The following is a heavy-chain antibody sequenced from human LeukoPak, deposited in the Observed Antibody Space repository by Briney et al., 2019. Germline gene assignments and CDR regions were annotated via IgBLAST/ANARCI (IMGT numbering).Heavy chain of an antibody. CDR3: ARERRRPYGDNFDY. V-gene: IGHV1-2*02. J-gene: IGHJ4*02. Sequence: ASVKVSCKASGYTFTGYYMHWVRQAPGQGLEWMGWINPNSGGTNHAQKFQGRVTMTRDTSISTAYMELSRLRSDDTAVYYCARERRRPYGDNFDYWGQGTLVTVSS. CDR1: GYTFTGYY. CDR2: INPNSGGT. D-gene: IGHD4-17*01.